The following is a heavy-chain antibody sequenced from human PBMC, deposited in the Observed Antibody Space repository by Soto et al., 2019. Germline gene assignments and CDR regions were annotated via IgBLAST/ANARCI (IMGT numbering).Heavy chain of an antibody. CDR3: ARGGSDYEGSGYYQGHV. CDR2: IVPIFGA. V-gene: IGHV1-69*12. D-gene: IGHD3-22*01. J-gene: IGHJ6*02. Sequence: QVQLVQSGAEVKKPGSSVKVSCKSSGGTFSNYGFSWVRQAPGQGLECMGVIVPIFGAEHPQKFQGRVTITADESXNXAFRELRGLRSEDTAVYYCARGGSDYEGSGYYQGHVWGQGTTVTVSS. CDR1: GGTFSNYG.